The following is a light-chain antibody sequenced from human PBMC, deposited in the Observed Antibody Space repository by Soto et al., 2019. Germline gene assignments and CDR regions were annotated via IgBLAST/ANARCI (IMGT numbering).Light chain of an antibody. CDR1: SSDVGGYNY. Sequence: QSALTQPASVSGSPGQSITISCTGTSSDVGGYNYISWYQQHPGQAPKLMIYEVTYRPSGVSNRFSGSKSGNSASLTISGLQAEDEADYYCSSYTISSTLSFVYGTGTKLTVL. CDR3: SSYTISSTLSFV. J-gene: IGLJ1*01. CDR2: EVT. V-gene: IGLV2-14*01.